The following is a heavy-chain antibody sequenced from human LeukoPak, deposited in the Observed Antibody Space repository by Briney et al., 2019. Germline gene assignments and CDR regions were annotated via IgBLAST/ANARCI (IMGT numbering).Heavy chain of an antibody. V-gene: IGHV3-33*06. J-gene: IGHJ4*02. CDR3: ANPHFGPLLYVYIDY. CDR2: IWYDGSNT. Sequence: HPGGSLRLSCAASGFTFRSYGMHWVGQAPGKGLEWVARIWYDGSNTYYEASVKGRFTISRDNSKNTLYLQMNTLRAEDTAVYYCANPHFGPLLYVYIDYWGQGTLVTVSS. CDR1: GFTFRSYG. D-gene: IGHD2-2*02.